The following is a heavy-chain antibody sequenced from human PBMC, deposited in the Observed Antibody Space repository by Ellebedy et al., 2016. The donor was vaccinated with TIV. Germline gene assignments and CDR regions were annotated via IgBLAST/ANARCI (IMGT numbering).Heavy chain of an antibody. D-gene: IGHD6-19*01. V-gene: IGHV4-59*12. J-gene: IGHJ5*02. Sequence: SETLSLTXTVSGGSISSYYWIWIRQPPGKGLEYIGYISYSGNTNYNPSLKSRVTISVDTSKNQFSLKLSSVTAADTAVYYCARGGRSGWYVRWFDPWGQGTLVTVSS. CDR3: ARGGRSGWYVRWFDP. CDR1: GGSISSYY. CDR2: ISYSGNT.